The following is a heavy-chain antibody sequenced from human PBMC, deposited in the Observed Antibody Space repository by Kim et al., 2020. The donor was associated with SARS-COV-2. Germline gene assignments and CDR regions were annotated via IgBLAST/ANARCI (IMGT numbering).Heavy chain of an antibody. V-gene: IGHV4-39*01. CDR1: GGSISSSSYY. Sequence: SETLSLTCTVSGGSISSSSYYWGWIRQPPGKGLEWIGSIHYSGSTYYNPSLKSRVTISVDTSKNQFSLKLSSVTAADTAVYYCASTPCSLGFFSSGNSFDYWGQGTLVPVSS. D-gene: IGHD3-22*01. CDR3: ASTPCSLGFFSSGNSFDY. CDR2: IHYSGST. J-gene: IGHJ4*02.